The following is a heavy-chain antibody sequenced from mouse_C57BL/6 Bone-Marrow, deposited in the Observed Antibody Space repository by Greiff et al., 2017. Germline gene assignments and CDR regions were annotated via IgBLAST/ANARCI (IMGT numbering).Heavy chain of an antibody. J-gene: IGHJ4*01. V-gene: IGHV1-76*01. CDR2: IYPGRGNH. Sequence: QVQLKQSGAELVRPGASVKLSCKASGYTFTDYYINWVKQRPGQGLEGIARIYPGRGNHYYNEKFKGQATLTAEKSSSTAYMQLSSLTSEDSAVYCCARLLPGYYYAMDYWGQGTSVTVSS. D-gene: IGHD1-1*01. CDR1: GYTFTDYY. CDR3: ARLLPGYYYAMDY.